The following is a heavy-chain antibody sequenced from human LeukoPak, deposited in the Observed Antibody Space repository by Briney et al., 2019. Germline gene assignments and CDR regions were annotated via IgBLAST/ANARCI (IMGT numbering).Heavy chain of an antibody. J-gene: IGHJ3*02. CDR3: APTFRISSSSTDAFDI. CDR2: IYYSGST. CDR1: GDSISSYY. D-gene: IGHD6-13*01. V-gene: IGHV4-59*01. Sequence: SETLSLTCTVSGDSISSYYWSWIRQPPGKGLEWIGEIYYSGSTNYNPSLKSRVTISVDTSKNHFSLKVRSVTAADTAVYYCAPTFRISSSSTDAFDIWGQGKLVTVSS.